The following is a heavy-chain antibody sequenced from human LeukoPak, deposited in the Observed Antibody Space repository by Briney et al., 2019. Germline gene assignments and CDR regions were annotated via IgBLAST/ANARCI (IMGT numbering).Heavy chain of an antibody. Sequence: GRSLRLSCAASGFTFSSYGMHWVRQAPGKGREWVAVIWYDGSNKYYADSVKGRFTISRDNSKNTLYLQMNSLRAEDTAVYYCAKDLRPEGIVGASDFDYWGQGTLVTVSS. CDR1: GFTFSSYG. V-gene: IGHV3-33*06. D-gene: IGHD1-26*01. CDR2: IWYDGSNK. CDR3: AKDLRPEGIVGASDFDY. J-gene: IGHJ4*02.